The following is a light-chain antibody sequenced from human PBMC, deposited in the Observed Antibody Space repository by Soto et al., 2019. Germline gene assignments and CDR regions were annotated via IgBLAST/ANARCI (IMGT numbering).Light chain of an antibody. CDR3: QQYNSYPPYT. J-gene: IGKJ2*01. V-gene: IGKV1-5*01. CDR1: QSISSW. CDR2: DAS. Sequence: DIQMTQSPSTLSASVGDRVTITCRASQSISSWLAWYQQKPGKAPKLLIYDASRLESGVPSRFSGSGSGTEFTLTISSLQPDDFATYYCQQYNSYPPYTFGQGTKLEIK.